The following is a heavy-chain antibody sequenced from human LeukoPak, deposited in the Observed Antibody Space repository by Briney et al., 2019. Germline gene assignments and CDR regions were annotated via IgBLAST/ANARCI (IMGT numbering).Heavy chain of an antibody. V-gene: IGHV3-64*01. Sequence: GGSLRLSCAASGFTSSSYAMHWVRQAPGKGLEYVSAISSNGGSTYYANSVKGRFTISRDNSKNTLYLQMGSLRAEDMAVYYCARYRGIAAAGTGYFDYWGQGTLVTVSS. CDR2: ISSNGGST. CDR1: GFTSSSYA. D-gene: IGHD6-13*01. CDR3: ARYRGIAAAGTGYFDY. J-gene: IGHJ4*02.